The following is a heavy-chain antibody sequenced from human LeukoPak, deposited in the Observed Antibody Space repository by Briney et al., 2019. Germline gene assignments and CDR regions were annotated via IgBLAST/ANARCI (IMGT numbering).Heavy chain of an antibody. J-gene: IGHJ4*02. CDR1: GSTFSSYA. CDR2: IIPILGIA. D-gene: IGHD3-22*01. Sequence: ASVKVTCKASGSTFSSYAISWVRQAPGQGLEWMGRIIPILGIANYAQKFQGRVTITADKSTSTAYMELSSLRSEDTAVYYCARDDSLARYYDSSGYYTLDYWGQGTLVTVSS. CDR3: ARDDSLARYYDSSGYYTLDY. V-gene: IGHV1-69*04.